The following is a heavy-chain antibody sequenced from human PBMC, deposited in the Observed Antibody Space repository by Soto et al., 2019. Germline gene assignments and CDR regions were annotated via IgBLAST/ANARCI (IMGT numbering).Heavy chain of an antibody. CDR1: GYTFTSYY. D-gene: IGHD5-12*01. CDR3: ARVEMATIKGNAFDI. J-gene: IGHJ3*02. CDR2: INPSGGST. Sequence: QVQLGQSGAEVKKPGASVKVSCKASGYTFTSYYMYWVRQAPGQGLEWMGIINPSGGSTSYAQKFQGRVTMTRDSSTSTVYMELSGLRSEDTAVYYCARVEMATIKGNAFDIWGQGTMVTVSS. V-gene: IGHV1-46*01.